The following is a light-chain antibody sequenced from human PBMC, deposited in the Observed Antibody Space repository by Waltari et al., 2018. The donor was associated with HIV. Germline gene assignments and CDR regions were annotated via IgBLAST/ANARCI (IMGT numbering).Light chain of an antibody. CDR2: AAS. CDR3: QQYGSSPRT. Sequence: EIVLTQSPGTLSLSPGERATLSCRASQSVTNSYLAWYQHKPGHAPRLLIDAASSRATGIPDRVSGSGCGTDSTLAMSRLEPEDVAVYCCQQYGSSPRTFGQGTKVEIK. J-gene: IGKJ1*01. CDR1: QSVTNSY. V-gene: IGKV3-20*01.